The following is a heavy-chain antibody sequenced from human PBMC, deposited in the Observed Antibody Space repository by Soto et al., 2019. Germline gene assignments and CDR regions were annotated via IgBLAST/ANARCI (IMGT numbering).Heavy chain of an antibody. CDR3: ARVPSP. V-gene: IGHV4-39*07. Sequence: PSETLSLTCTVSGDSISSNSHYWGWIRQPPGKGLESIANIYYDGNTYYNPSLKSRVTISVDRSKNQFSLKLSSVTAADTAVYYCARVPSPWGQGTLVTVSS. CDR2: IYYDGNT. CDR1: GDSISSNSHY. J-gene: IGHJ5*02.